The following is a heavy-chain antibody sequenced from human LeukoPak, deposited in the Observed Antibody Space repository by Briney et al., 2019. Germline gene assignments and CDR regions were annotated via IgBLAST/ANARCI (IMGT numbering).Heavy chain of an antibody. CDR1: GGSISSSSYY. V-gene: IGHV4-39*07. J-gene: IGHJ5*02. Sequence: SETLSLTCTVSGGSISSSSYYWGWIRQPPGKGLEWIGSIYHSGSTYYNPSLKSRVTISVDTSKNQFSLKLSSVTAADTAVYYCARVKFGGSMTTAPYNWFDPWGQGTLVTVSS. D-gene: IGHD4-17*01. CDR3: ARVKFGGSMTTAPYNWFDP. CDR2: IYHSGST.